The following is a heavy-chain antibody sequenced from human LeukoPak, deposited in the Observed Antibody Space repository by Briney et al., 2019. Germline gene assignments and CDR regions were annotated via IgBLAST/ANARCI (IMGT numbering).Heavy chain of an antibody. Sequence: ASVKVSCKASGYTFTGYYMHWVRQAPGQGLEWMGWINPNSGGTNYAQKFQGRITMTRDTSISTAYMELSRLRSDDTAVYYCAREGLRNNWFDPWGQGTLVTVSS. CDR3: AREGLRNNWFDP. CDR2: INPNSGGT. J-gene: IGHJ5*02. V-gene: IGHV1-2*02. CDR1: GYTFTGYY.